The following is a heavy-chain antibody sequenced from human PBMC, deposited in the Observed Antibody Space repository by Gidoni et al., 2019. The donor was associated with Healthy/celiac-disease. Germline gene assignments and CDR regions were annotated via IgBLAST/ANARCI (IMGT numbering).Heavy chain of an antibody. Sequence: QVQLQQCGAGLLKPSETLSLTFAVYGGSFSGYYWSWIRQPPGKGLEWIGEINHSGSTNYNPSLKSRVTISVDTSKNQFSLKLSSVTAADTAVYYCARGPITLDYWGQGTLVTVSS. D-gene: IGHD5-12*01. V-gene: IGHV4-34*01. CDR3: ARGPITLDY. J-gene: IGHJ4*02. CDR2: INHSGST. CDR1: GGSFSGYY.